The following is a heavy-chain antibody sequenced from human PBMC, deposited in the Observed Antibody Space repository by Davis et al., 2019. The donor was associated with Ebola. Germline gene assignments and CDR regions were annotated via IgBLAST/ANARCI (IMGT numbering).Heavy chain of an antibody. V-gene: IGHV4-61*08. J-gene: IGHJ6*03. Sequence: PSETLSLTCTVSGGSISSGGYYWSWIRQPPGKGLEWIGYIYYSGSTNYNPSLKSRVTISVDTSKNQFSLKLSSVTAADTAVYYCARDRSGSYSGYYYYYMDVWGKGTTVTVSS. CDR2: IYYSGST. CDR3: ARDRSGSYSGYYYYYMDV. D-gene: IGHD1-26*01. CDR1: GGSISSGGYY.